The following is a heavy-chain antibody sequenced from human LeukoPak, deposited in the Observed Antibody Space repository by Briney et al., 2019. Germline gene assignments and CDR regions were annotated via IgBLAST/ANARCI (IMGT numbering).Heavy chain of an antibody. CDR2: ISGSGATL. CDR1: GFNFSDHY. J-gene: IGHJ4*02. CDR3: ARALYGSSGYYDY. D-gene: IGHD3-22*01. Sequence: PGGSLRLSCAASGFNFSDHYMSWVRQTPGRGLEWVTCISGSGATLHHADSVKGRFTTSRDNAKNSLSLQMNSLRAEDTALYYCARALYGSSGYYDYWGQGILVTVSS. V-gene: IGHV3-11*01.